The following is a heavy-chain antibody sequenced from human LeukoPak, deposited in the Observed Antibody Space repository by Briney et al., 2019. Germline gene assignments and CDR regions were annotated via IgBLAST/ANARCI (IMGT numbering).Heavy chain of an antibody. CDR2: IYYSGST. CDR3: ARGFYDSSAYSNPFDN. V-gene: IGHV4-39*01. CDR1: GGSISSSSYY. D-gene: IGHD3-22*01. Sequence: SETLSLTCTVSGGSISSSSYYWGWIRQPPGKGLEWIGNIYYSGSTYYNPSLKSRVTISVDTSKNQFSLKLTSVTAADTAVYYCARGFYDSSAYSNPFDNWGPGSLVTVSS. J-gene: IGHJ4*02.